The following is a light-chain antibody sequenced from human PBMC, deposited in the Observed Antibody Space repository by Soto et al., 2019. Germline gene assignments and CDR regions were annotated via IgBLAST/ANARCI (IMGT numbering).Light chain of an antibody. Sequence: DVVMTQSPLSLPVTLGQQASISCRSSQILVHSDGHTFFNWFHKRPGQSTRRLSYKVSNRDSGAPDRFKGRGSANDVTVTISSVEAEDVGVYYYMHGTLWPPRYSFGQGTKLEIK. CDR1: QILVHSDGHTF. CDR2: KVS. J-gene: IGKJ2*03. V-gene: IGKV2-30*02. CDR3: MHGTLWPPRYS.